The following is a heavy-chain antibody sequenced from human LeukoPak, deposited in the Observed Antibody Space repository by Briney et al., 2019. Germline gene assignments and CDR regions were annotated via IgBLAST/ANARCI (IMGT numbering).Heavy chain of an antibody. D-gene: IGHD2-2*02. CDR3: AKQTTTSCYTGSDY. J-gene: IGHJ4*02. V-gene: IGHV3-53*01. CDR1: GFTVSSNY. CDR2: IYSGGST. Sequence: GGSLRLSCAASGFTVSSNYMSWVRQAPGKGLEWVSVIYSGGSTYYADSVKGRFTISRDNSKNTLYLQMNSLRAEDTAVYYCAKQTTTSCYTGSDYWGQGTLVTVSS.